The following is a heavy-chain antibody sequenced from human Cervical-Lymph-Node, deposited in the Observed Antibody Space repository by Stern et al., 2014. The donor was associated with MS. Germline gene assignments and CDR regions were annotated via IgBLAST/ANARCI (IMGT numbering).Heavy chain of an antibody. CDR1: GFSLSTSGVG. CDR2: IYWDDDK. Sequence: QITLKESGPTLVKPTQTLTLTCTFSGFSLSTSGVGVGWIRQPPGKALEWLALIYWDDDKRYSPSLESRLTITKDTSKNLVFLTMTNMDPVDTATYYCAHLTTATALDYWGQGTLVTVS. V-gene: IGHV2-5*02. CDR3: AHLTTATALDY. J-gene: IGHJ4*02. D-gene: IGHD1-1*01.